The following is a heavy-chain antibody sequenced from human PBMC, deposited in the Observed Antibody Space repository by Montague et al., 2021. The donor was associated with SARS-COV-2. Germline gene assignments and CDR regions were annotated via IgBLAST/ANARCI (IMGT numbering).Heavy chain of an antibody. V-gene: IGHV4-34*01. Sequence: SETLSLTCAVYGGSFSGYYWSWIRQPPGKGLEWIGEINHSGSTNYNPSLKSRVIISVDTSKNQFSLKLSSVTAADTAAYYCTREGYQVLWSDYYYYGMDVWGQGTTVTVSS. CDR3: TREGYQVLWSDYYYYGMDV. CDR2: INHSGST. J-gene: IGHJ6*02. CDR1: GGSFSGYY. D-gene: IGHD2-2*01.